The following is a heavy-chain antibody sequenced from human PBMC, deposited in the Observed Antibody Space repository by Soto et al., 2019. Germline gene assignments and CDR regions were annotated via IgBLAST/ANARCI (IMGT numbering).Heavy chain of an antibody. J-gene: IGHJ6*02. Sequence: QVQLVQSGAEVKKPGSSVKVSCKASGGTFSSYAISWVRQAPGQGLEWMGGIIPIVGSANYAQKFRGRVTITADESTSTAYMELSSLRSEDTAVYYCARSQGSSTSLEIYYYYYYGMDVWGQGTTVTVSS. CDR3: ARSQGSSTSLEIYYYYYYGMDV. V-gene: IGHV1-69*01. CDR1: GGTFSSYA. D-gene: IGHD2-2*01. CDR2: IIPIVGSA.